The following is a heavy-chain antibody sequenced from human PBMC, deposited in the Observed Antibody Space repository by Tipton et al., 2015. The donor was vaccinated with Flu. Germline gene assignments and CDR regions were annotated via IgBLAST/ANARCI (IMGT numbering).Heavy chain of an antibody. D-gene: IGHD2/OR15-2a*01. J-gene: IGHJ5*02. CDR1: GDSIASGHY. Sequence: TLSLTCSVSGDSIASGHYFWSWIRQPAGKGLEWIGRVYSSGSINESPSHSGRIALTVDTFKNQFSLKLDSVTVADTAVYYCARGRCSPGACNLRSSFDAWGQGTLVTVS. CDR2: VYSSGSI. CDR3: ARGRCSPGACNLRSSFDA. V-gene: IGHV4-61*02.